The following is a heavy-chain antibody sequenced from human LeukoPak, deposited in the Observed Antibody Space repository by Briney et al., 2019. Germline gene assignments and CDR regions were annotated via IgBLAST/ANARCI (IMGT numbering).Heavy chain of an antibody. V-gene: IGHV4-59*01. Sequence: KPSETLSLTCTVSGGSISGYYWNWIRQPPGKGLEWIGFIYYSGSTNYNPSLKSRVTISLDTSKNQFSLKLTSVTAADTAVYYCARGFCSGGNCYWFDSWGQGTLVTVSS. J-gene: IGHJ5*01. D-gene: IGHD2-15*01. CDR1: GGSISGYY. CDR2: IYYSGST. CDR3: ARGFCSGGNCYWFDS.